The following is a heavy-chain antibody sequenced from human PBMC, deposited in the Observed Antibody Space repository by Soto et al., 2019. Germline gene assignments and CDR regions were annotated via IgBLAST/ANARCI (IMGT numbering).Heavy chain of an antibody. Sequence: VPMLASGGGFGPPGGALGPSCAASGFQVSHYALGWGRPAPGEGVGWVSLISATGGGTYYADSVKGRFTISRDNSHNTLYLQVHSLTAEDTAVYYCAKDRRAGGNSAFYFDFWGQGAQVTVSS. CDR3: AKDRRAGGNSAFYFDF. CDR2: ISATGGGT. V-gene: IGHV3-23*01. D-gene: IGHD3-16*01. CDR1: GFQVSHYA. J-gene: IGHJ4*02.